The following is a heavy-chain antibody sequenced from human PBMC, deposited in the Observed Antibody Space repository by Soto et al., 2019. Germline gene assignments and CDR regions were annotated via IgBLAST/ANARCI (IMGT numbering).Heavy chain of an antibody. Sequence: ASVKVSCKASGYSFTSYGISWVRRAPGQGLEWMGWISPYNGHTQFVQRFQGRVSMTTDTSTKTAYMELRNLRSDDTAHYYCARDLTIVPASHPRLENYGMDVWGQGTTVTVSS. CDR1: GYSFTSYG. CDR2: ISPYNGHT. CDR3: ARDLTIVPASHPRLENYGMDV. V-gene: IGHV1-18*01. J-gene: IGHJ6*02. D-gene: IGHD2-2*01.